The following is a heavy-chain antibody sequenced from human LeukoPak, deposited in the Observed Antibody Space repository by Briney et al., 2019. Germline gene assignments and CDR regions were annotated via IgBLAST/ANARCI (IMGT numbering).Heavy chain of an antibody. D-gene: IGHD3-22*01. CDR3: ASRYKYYYDSSGFWFDP. CDR2: IYDSGST. CDR1: GGSISSSSYY. V-gene: IGHV4-39*01. J-gene: IGHJ5*02. Sequence: PSETLSLTCTVSGGSISSSSYYWGWIRQPPGKGLEWIGSIYDSGSTYYNPALKSRVTISVDTSKNQFSLKLSSVTAADTAVYYCASRYKYYYDSSGFWFDPWGQGTLVTVSS.